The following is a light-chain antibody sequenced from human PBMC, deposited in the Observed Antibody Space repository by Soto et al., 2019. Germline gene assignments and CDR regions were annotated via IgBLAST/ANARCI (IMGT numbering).Light chain of an antibody. J-gene: IGKJ5*01. CDR2: VAS. Sequence: DIQMTQSPSSLSASVGDRVTITCRASQSISSYLNWYQQKPEKAPKLLIYVASSLQSGVPSRFSGSGSGTDFTLTISSLQPEDFAVYYCQQRSSWPSLTFCQGTRLEI. CDR3: QQRSSWPSLT. CDR1: QSISSY. V-gene: IGKV1-39*01.